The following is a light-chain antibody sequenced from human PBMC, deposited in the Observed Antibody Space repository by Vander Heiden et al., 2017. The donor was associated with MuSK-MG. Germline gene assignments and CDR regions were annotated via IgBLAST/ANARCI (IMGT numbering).Light chain of an antibody. J-gene: IGKJ2*01. V-gene: IGKV2-28*01. CDR3: MQALQTPYT. Sequence: DIVMTPYPLSLPVTPGEPASISCRSSQSLLHSNGYNYLDWYLQQPGQSPQLLIYLGSNRASGVPDRFSGSGSGTDFTLKISRVEAEDVGVYYCMQALQTPYTFGQGTKLEIK. CDR1: QSLLHSNGYNY. CDR2: LGS.